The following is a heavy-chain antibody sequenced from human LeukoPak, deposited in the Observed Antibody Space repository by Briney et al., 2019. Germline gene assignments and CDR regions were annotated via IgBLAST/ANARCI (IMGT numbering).Heavy chain of an antibody. V-gene: IGHV1-2*02. J-gene: IGHJ6*02. CDR2: INPNSGGT. CDR3: ARVYGIFYGSGSYFGLYGMDV. CDR1: GYTFTGYY. Sequence: ASVKVSCKASGYTFTGYYMHWVRQAPGQGLEWMGWINPNSGGTNYAQKFQGRVTMTRDTSISTAYMELSRLRSDDTAVYYCARVYGIFYGSGSYFGLYGMDVWGQGTTVTVSS. D-gene: IGHD3-10*01.